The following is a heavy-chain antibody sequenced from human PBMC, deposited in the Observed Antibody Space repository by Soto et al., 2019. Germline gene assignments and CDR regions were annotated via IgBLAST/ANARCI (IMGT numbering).Heavy chain of an antibody. CDR3: ARHSSSWPIFDY. CDR2: IYYSGSS. D-gene: IGHD6-13*01. Sequence: SETLSLTCTVSGGSIGNSYWSWIRQSPGKGLEWIGYIYYSGSSNYNPSLKSRVSISVDTSKNQFSIKLSSVTAADTAVYYCARHSSSWPIFDYWGQGTLVTVSS. CDR1: GGSIGNSY. V-gene: IGHV4-59*08. J-gene: IGHJ4*02.